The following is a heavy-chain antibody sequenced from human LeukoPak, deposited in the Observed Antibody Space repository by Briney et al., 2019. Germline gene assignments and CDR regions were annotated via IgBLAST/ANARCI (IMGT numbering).Heavy chain of an antibody. CDR1: GFTFSSYS. Sequence: PGGSLRLSCAASGFTFSSYSMNWVRQAPGKGLEWVSSISSSSSYIYYADSVKGRFTISRDNAKNTLYLQMGSLRAEDMAVYYCARADGYSYGFDYWGQGTLVTVSS. J-gene: IGHJ4*02. V-gene: IGHV3-21*01. D-gene: IGHD5-18*01. CDR2: ISSSSSYI. CDR3: ARADGYSYGFDY.